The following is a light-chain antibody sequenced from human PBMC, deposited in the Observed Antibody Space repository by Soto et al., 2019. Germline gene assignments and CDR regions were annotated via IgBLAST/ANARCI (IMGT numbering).Light chain of an antibody. CDR3: QQYATSPHT. J-gene: IGKJ2*01. CDR2: GAS. CDR1: QSVSSSQ. Sequence: EIVLTQSPGTLSLSPGESATLSCRASQSVSSSQVAWYQLKPGQAPRLLIYGASSRATGIPDRFSGVGSETDFPLTLSRLEPEDFAVYYCQQYATSPHTLGQGTKLEIK. V-gene: IGKV3-20*01.